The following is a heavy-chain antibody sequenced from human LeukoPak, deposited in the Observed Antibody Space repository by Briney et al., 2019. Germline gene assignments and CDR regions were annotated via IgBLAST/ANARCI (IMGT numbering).Heavy chain of an antibody. CDR1: GFTFSSYW. D-gene: IGHD4-11*01. Sequence: SGGSLRLSCAASGFTFSSYWVHWVRHAPGKGLVWVSRINSDGSSTTYADSVKGRFTVSRDNAKNTLYLQMNSLRAEDTAVYYCARDRGRYEGLQDYWGQGTLVTVSS. V-gene: IGHV3-74*01. CDR2: INSDGSST. CDR3: ARDRGRYEGLQDY. J-gene: IGHJ4*02.